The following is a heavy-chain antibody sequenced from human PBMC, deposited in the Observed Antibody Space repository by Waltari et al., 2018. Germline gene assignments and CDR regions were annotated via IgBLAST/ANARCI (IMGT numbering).Heavy chain of an antibody. CDR1: GGSITNNY. D-gene: IGHD6-13*01. Sequence: QVQLQESGPGLVKPSETLSLTCTVFGGSITNNYWSWFRQPPRGGLEWVGYISYSGSAYSNPSLKSRVTISVDTSKSQFSLKLSSVTAADTAVYYCARDSYSSSFDSWGQGTLVTVSS. CDR3: ARDSYSSSFDS. J-gene: IGHJ4*02. V-gene: IGHV4-59*01. CDR2: ISYSGSA.